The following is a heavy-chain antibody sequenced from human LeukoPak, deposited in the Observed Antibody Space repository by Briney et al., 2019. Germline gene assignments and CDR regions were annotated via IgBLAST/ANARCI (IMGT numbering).Heavy chain of an antibody. CDR1: GLTFNNYG. J-gene: IGHJ6*02. Sequence: GGSLRLSCAASGLTFNNYGMHWVRQAPGKGLEWVAVISYDGSTKYHADSVKGRFTISRDNSKNTLYLQMNSLRAEDTAVYYCAKGDEYNNGALGGMDVWGQGTTVTVSS. CDR2: ISYDGSTK. D-gene: IGHD5-18*01. CDR3: AKGDEYNNGALGGMDV. V-gene: IGHV3-30*18.